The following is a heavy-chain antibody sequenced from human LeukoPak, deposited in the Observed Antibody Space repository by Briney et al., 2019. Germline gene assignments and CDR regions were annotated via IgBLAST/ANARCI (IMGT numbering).Heavy chain of an antibody. V-gene: IGHV4-61*02. CDR2: INTSGSI. CDR1: GGSISSGSYY. CDR3: ARDNTVTTSLGWSDP. D-gene: IGHD4-11*01. J-gene: IGHJ5*02. Sequence: SETLSLTCTVSGGSISSGSYYWSWIRQPAGKGLEWTGRINTSGSINYNPSLKSRVTISVDTPKNQFSLKVSSVTAADTAVYYCARDNTVTTSLGWSDPWGQGTLVTVSS.